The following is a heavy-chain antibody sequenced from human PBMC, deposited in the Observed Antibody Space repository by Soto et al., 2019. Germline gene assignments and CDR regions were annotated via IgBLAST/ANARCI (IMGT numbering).Heavy chain of an antibody. CDR3: ARGHIGRSTCCCNWFDP. CDR2: INHSGST. CDR1: GGSFSGYY. D-gene: IGHD2-2*01. V-gene: IGHV4-34*01. J-gene: IGHJ5*02. Sequence: QVQLQQWGAGLLKPSETLSLTCAVYGGSFSGYYWSWIRQPPGKGLEWIGEINHSGSTNYNPSLKGSGTISVDTSKSQFSLKLSSVTAADTAVYYCARGHIGRSTCCCNWFDPLGQGTLVTVSS.